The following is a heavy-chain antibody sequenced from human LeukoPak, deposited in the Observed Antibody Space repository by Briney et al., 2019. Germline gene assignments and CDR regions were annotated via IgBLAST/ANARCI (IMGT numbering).Heavy chain of an antibody. Sequence: SETLSLTCTVSDGSISSGSYYWGWIRQPPGKGLEWIGSIYYSGGTYYNPSLKSRVTISVDTSKNQFSLKLSSVTAADTAVYYCARNYGSGSYSPANWFDPWGQGTLVTVSS. J-gene: IGHJ5*02. V-gene: IGHV4-39*01. CDR2: IYYSGGT. D-gene: IGHD3-10*01. CDR3: ARNYGSGSYSPANWFDP. CDR1: DGSISSGSYY.